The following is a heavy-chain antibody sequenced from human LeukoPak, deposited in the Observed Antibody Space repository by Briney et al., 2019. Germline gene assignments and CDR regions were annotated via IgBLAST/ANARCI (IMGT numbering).Heavy chain of an antibody. CDR2: ISSSSSTI. Sequence: PGGSLRLSCAASGFTFSSYSMNWVRQAPGEGLEWVSYISSSSSTIYYADSVKGRFTISRDNAKNSLYLQMSNLRAEDTAVYFCARGGGLDVWGQGATVTVSS. J-gene: IGHJ6*02. CDR1: GFTFSSYS. V-gene: IGHV3-48*01. CDR3: ARGGGLDV. D-gene: IGHD3-16*01.